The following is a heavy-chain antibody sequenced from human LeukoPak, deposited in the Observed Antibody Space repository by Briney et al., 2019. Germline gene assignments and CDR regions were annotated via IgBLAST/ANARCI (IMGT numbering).Heavy chain of an antibody. CDR1: GGSIGSYY. D-gene: IGHD1/OR15-1a*01. CDR3: ARRTHYYYAMDV. Sequence: PSETLSLTCTVSGGSIGSYYWSWIRQPPGKGLEWIGYMYYSGSTNYNPSLKSRVTISVDTSKNQFSLKLSSVTAADTAIYYCARRTHYYYAMDVRGQGTTVTVSS. V-gene: IGHV4-59*01. J-gene: IGHJ6*02. CDR2: MYYSGST.